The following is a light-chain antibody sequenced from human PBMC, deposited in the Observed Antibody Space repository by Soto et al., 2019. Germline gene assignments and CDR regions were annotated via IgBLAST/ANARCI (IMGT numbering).Light chain of an antibody. V-gene: IGKV3-20*01. CDR3: PQYDNSPLT. CDR1: QSISSSF. CDR2: GAS. J-gene: IGKJ5*01. Sequence: DIFLTPSPGILALSPGARASLPFGASQSISSSFLAWYQQKPGQAPRLLIYGASSRATGIPDRFSGTGSETDFTLTISSLEPEDFAVYYCPQYDNSPLTLGQGTRIEI.